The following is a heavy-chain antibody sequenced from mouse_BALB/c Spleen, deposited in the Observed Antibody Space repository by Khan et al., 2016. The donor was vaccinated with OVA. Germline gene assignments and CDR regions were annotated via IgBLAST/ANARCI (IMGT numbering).Heavy chain of an antibody. D-gene: IGHD2-3*01. CDR1: GYTFTDYA. J-gene: IGHJ2*01. V-gene: IGHV1S137*01. Sequence: QVQLQQSGPELVRPGVSVKISCKGSGYTFTDYAMYWVKQSHAKSLEWIGLISTYSGSTNYNQKFKGKVTMTVDKSSSAAYMELARLTSEDSGIYYCARPAYDGYYDYWGQGTTLTVSS. CDR3: ARPAYDGYYDY. CDR2: ISTYSGST.